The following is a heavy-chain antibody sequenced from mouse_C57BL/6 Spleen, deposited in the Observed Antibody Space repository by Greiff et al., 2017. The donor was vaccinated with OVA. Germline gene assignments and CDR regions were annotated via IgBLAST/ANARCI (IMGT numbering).Heavy chain of an antibody. D-gene: IGHD1-1*01. CDR1: GYTFTDYY. CDR2: IYPGSGNT. V-gene: IGHV1-76*01. J-gene: IGHJ1*03. CDR3: AREHYYGSSYGYFDV. Sequence: QVQLKESGAELVRPGASVKLSCKASGYTFTDYYINWVKQRPGQGLEWIARIYPGSGNTYYNEKFKGKATLTAEKSSSTAYMQLSSLTSEDSAVYFCAREHYYGSSYGYFDVWGTGTTVTVSS.